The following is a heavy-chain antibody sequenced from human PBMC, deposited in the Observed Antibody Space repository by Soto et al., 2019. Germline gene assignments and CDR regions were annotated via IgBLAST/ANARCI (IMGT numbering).Heavy chain of an antibody. CDR1: GFAFSGYA. Sequence: GGSPRLSCAASGFAFSGYAMHWVRQAPGKGLEWVALIWYDGTDKYYADSVKGRFTVSRDNPKNTLYLQMNSLRTEDTAVYYWGKVLTLGHFDYWGGGPWVTVPS. D-gene: IGHD1-20*01. J-gene: IGHJ4*02. CDR2: IWYDGTDK. CDR3: GKVLTLGHFDY. V-gene: IGHV3-33*06.